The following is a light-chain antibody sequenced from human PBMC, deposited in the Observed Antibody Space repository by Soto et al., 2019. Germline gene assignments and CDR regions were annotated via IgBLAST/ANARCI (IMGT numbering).Light chain of an antibody. CDR2: DGS. V-gene: IGLV2-23*01. J-gene: IGLJ2*01. CDR3: CSYAAGSTSVV. Sequence: QSALTQPASVSGPPGQSITISCTGTSSDVGNYKLVSWYQQHPGKAPQLMIYDGSERPSGVSNRFSGSKSGNTASLTISGLQAEDEADYYCCSYAAGSTSVVFGGGTKVTVL. CDR1: SSDVGNYKL.